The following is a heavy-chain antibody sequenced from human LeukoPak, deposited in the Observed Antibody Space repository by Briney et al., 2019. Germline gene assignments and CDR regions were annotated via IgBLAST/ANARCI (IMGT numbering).Heavy chain of an antibody. CDR1: GGSISSYY. J-gene: IGHJ4*02. D-gene: IGHD5-18*01. V-gene: IGHV4-59*01. Sequence: SETLSLTRTVSGGSISSYYWGWVREPPGEGPGGVGGIYYSGSTNYNPSLKSRVTISVDTSKNQFSLKLSSVTAADTAVYYCARELWAGDTAMVFDYWGQGTLVTVSS. CDR3: ARELWAGDTAMVFDY. CDR2: IYYSGST.